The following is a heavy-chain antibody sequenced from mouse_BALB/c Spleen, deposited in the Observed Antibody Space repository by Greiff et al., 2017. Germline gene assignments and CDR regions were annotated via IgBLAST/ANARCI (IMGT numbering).Heavy chain of an antibody. CDR3: ARGMGRAYAMDY. V-gene: IGHV5-17*02. J-gene: IGHJ4*01. CDR1: GFTFSSFG. Sequence: EVQGVESGGGLVQPGGSRKLSCAASGFTFSSFGMHWVRQAPEKGLEWVAYISSGSSTIYYADTVKGRFTISRDNPKNTLFLQMTSLRSEDTAMYYCARGMGRAYAMDYWGQGTSVTVSS. CDR2: ISSGSSTI. D-gene: IGHD4-1*01.